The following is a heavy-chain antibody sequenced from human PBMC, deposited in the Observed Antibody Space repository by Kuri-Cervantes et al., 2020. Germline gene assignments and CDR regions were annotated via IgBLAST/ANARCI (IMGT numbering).Heavy chain of an antibody. CDR2: ISTYNGNT. CDR1: GYTFNTYG. J-gene: IGHJ5*02. CDR3: AKGVPAAMLSWFDP. V-gene: IGHV1-18*01. Sequence: ASVKVSCKASGYTFNTYGLSWVRQAPGQGLEWMGWISTYNGNTNYAQNLQGRVSMTTDTSTNTAYMELRSLRSEDTAVYYCAKGVPAAMLSWFDPWGQGTLVTVSS. D-gene: IGHD2-2*01.